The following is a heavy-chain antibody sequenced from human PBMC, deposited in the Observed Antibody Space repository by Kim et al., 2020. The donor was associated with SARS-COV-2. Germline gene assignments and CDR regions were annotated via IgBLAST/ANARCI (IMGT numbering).Heavy chain of an antibody. D-gene: IGHD4-17*01. J-gene: IGHJ4*02. Sequence: GGSLRLSCAAYGFTFDDYAMHWVRQAPGKGLEWVSLISGDGGSTYYADSVKGRFTISRDNSKNSLYLQMNSLRTEDTALYYCAKDINSDDYGDSNFDYWGQGTLVTVSS. V-gene: IGHV3-43*02. CDR2: ISGDGGST. CDR3: AKDINSDDYGDSNFDY. CDR1: GFTFDDYA.